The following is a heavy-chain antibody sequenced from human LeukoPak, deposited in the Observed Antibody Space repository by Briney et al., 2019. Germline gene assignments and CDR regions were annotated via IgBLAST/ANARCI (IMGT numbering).Heavy chain of an antibody. CDR3: ARARMRSGSYYRLDYYYGMDV. CDR1: GFNFDDYG. CDR2: INWNGGST. Sequence: GGSLRLSCAASGFNFDDYGMSWVRQAPGKGLEWVSGINWNGGSTGYADSVKGRFTISRDNAKNSLYLQMNSLRAEDTALYHCARARMRSGSYYRLDYYYGMDVWGQGTTVTVSS. J-gene: IGHJ6*02. V-gene: IGHV3-20*01. D-gene: IGHD3-10*01.